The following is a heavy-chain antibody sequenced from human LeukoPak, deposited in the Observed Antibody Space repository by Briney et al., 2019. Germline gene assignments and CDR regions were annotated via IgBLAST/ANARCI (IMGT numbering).Heavy chain of an antibody. Sequence: IXQXXXXXXXWIWYIYYSGGTNYNPSLKSRVTISVDTSKNQFSLKLSSVTATDTAVYYCARGEKVLDYFDYWGQGTLVTVSS. V-gene: IGHV4-59*08. CDR3: ARGEKVLDYFDY. D-gene: IGHD3-16*01. J-gene: IGHJ4*02. CDR2: IYYSGGT.